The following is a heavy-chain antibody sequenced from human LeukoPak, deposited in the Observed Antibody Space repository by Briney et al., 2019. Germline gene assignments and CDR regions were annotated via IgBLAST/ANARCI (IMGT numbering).Heavy chain of an antibody. J-gene: IGHJ4*02. CDR3: ARPYYDILTGYYDY. CDR1: GYTSTGYY. Sequence: ASVKVSCKASGYTSTGYYMHWVRQAPGQGLEWMGWINPNSGGTNYAQKFQGRVTMTRDTSISTAYMELSRLRSDDTAVYYCARPYYDILTGYYDYWGQGTLVTVSS. V-gene: IGHV1-2*02. CDR2: INPNSGGT. D-gene: IGHD3-9*01.